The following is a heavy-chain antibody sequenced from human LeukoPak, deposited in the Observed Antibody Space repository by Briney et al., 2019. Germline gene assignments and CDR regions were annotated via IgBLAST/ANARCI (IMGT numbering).Heavy chain of an antibody. V-gene: IGHV3-74*01. CDR3: ARDLGGSYSSDAFDT. CDR1: GFTFSSYW. J-gene: IGHJ3*02. Sequence: GGSLRLSCAASGFTFSSYWMHWVRQAPGKGLVWVSRINSDGSSTSYADSVKGRFTISRDNAKNTLYLQMDSLRAEDTAVCYCARDLGGSYSSDAFDTWGQGTMVTVSS. D-gene: IGHD1-26*01. CDR2: INSDGSST.